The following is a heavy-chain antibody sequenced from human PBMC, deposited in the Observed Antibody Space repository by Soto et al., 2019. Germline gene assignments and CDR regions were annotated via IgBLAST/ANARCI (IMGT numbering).Heavy chain of an antibody. Sequence: SQTLSLTGAISGDSVSSNSAAWNWIRQSPSRGLEWLGRTYYRSKWYNDYAVSVKSRITINPDTSKNQFSLQLNSVTPEDTAVYYCARDWDIVLVPAAMGLDYYYGMDVWGQGTTDTGSS. CDR3: ARDWDIVLVPAAMGLDYYYGMDV. CDR2: TYYRSKWYN. J-gene: IGHJ6*02. V-gene: IGHV6-1*01. D-gene: IGHD2-2*01. CDR1: GDSVSSNSAA.